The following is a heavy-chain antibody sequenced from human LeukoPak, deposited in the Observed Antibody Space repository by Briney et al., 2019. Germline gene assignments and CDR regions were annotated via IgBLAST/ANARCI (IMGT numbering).Heavy chain of an antibody. V-gene: IGHV1-2*02. J-gene: IGHJ3*02. CDR3: AGGNGGGPYDAFHI. D-gene: IGHD2-8*01. CDR2: IKANSTGT. Sequence: ASLKVSCKPAVYTFTPHYMHWVREAAGQRLEWLGWIKANSTGTNYAQAFQGRVTMTRDTSITTAYMELSSLRSDVTAMYYCAGGNGGGPYDAFHIWGQGTMVTVSS. CDR1: VYTFTPHY.